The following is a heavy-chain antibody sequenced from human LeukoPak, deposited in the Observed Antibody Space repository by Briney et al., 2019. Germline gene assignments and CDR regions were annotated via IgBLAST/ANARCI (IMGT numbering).Heavy chain of an antibody. CDR2: ISSSSSYI. Sequence: GVLRLSCAASGFTFSSYSMNWVRQAPGKGLEWVSSISSSSSYIYYADSVKGRFTISRDNAKNSLYLQMNSLRAEDTAVYYCARDIPQGSGSDYWGQGTLVTVSS. CDR1: GFTFSSYS. V-gene: IGHV3-21*01. J-gene: IGHJ4*02. CDR3: ARDIPQGSGSDY. D-gene: IGHD3-3*01.